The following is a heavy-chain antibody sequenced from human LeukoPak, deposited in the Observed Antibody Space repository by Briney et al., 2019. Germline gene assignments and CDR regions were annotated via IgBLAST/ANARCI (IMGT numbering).Heavy chain of an antibody. CDR3: ARGDYSSHTL. CDR1: GFTFSSYW. J-gene: IGHJ4*02. D-gene: IGHD4-11*01. CDR2: IKTDGSDT. Sequence: AGGSLRLSCAASGFTFSSYWMHWVRHSPGKGXXWVSRIKTDGSDTYYADSVRGRFTISRDNAKNTLYLQMDSLRAEDTAVYFCARGDYSSHTLWGQGTLVTVSS. V-gene: IGHV3-74*01.